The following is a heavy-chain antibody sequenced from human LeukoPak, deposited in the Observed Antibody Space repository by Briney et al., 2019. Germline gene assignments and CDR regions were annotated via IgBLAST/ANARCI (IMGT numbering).Heavy chain of an antibody. V-gene: IGHV1-3*01. CDR3: ATDTAMGMNFDY. Sequence: ASVKVSCKASGYTFTSYAMHWVRQAPGQRLEWMGWINAGNGNTKYSQEFQGRVTITRDTSISTAYMELSRLRSDDTAVYYCATDTAMGMNFDYWGQGTLVTVSS. J-gene: IGHJ4*02. CDR1: GYTFTSYA. CDR2: INAGNGNT. D-gene: IGHD5-18*01.